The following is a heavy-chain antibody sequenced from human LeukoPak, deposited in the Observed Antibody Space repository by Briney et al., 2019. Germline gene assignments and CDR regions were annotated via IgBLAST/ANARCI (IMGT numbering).Heavy chain of an antibody. V-gene: IGHV4-59*12. CDR1: GGSISSYY. CDR2: IYYSGST. D-gene: IGHD6-19*01. Sequence: SETLSLTCTVSGGSISSYYWSWIRQPPGKGLEWIGYIYYSGSTNYNPSLKSRVTISVDTSKNQFSLKLSSVTAADTAVYYCARERDPGIAVAGIFDYWGQGTLVTVSS. J-gene: IGHJ4*02. CDR3: ARERDPGIAVAGIFDY.